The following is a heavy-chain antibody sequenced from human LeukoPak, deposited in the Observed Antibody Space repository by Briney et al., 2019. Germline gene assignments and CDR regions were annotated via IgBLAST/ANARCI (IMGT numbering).Heavy chain of an antibody. D-gene: IGHD1-26*01. J-gene: IGHJ6*02. Sequence: ASVKVSCKASGGTFSSYAISWVRQAPGQGLEWMGGIIPIFGTANYAQKFQGRVTITADESTSTAYMEPSSLRSEDTAVYYCARGVGATPYYYYYYGMDVWGQGTTVTVSS. CDR3: ARGVGATPYYYYYYGMDV. CDR1: GGTFSSYA. CDR2: IIPIFGTA. V-gene: IGHV1-69*13.